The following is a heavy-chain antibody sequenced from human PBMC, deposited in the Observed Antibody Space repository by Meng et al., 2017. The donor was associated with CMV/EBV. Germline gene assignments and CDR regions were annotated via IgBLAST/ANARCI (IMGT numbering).Heavy chain of an antibody. CDR1: GFTFRSYA. CDR2: ISSSGSTI. V-gene: IGHV3-48*04. D-gene: IGHD2-2*01. Sequence: GGSLRLSCAASGFTFRSYAMTWVRQAPGKGLEWVSYISSSGSTIYYADSVKGRFTISRDNAKNSLYLQMNSLRSEDTAVYYCARHHPAGYCSSTSCPQRWFDPWGQGTLVTVSS. J-gene: IGHJ5*02. CDR3: ARHHPAGYCSSTSCPQRWFDP.